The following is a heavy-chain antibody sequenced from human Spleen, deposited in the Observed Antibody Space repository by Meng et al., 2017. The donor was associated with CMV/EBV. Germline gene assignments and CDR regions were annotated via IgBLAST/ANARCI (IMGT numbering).Heavy chain of an antibody. Sequence: SETLSLTCGVYGGSFSGYYWSWVRQLPGKGLEWIGYIHYSGSTYYNPSLGSRVSILVDTSKKQFSVKLSSVTAADTAVYYCARWGADYVWGSYRYTVFDYWGQGTLVTVSS. CDR2: IHYSGST. V-gene: IGHV4-34*09. CDR1: GGSFSGYY. J-gene: IGHJ4*02. CDR3: ARWGADYVWGSYRYTVFDY. D-gene: IGHD3-16*02.